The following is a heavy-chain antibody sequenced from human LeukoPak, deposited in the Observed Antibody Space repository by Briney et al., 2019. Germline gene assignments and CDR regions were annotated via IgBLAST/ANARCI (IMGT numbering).Heavy chain of an antibody. CDR1: GGTFDSYS. V-gene: IGHV1-69*13. D-gene: IGHD3-22*01. CDR3: ARDPTHYDSSIGDY. Sequence: GASVRVSCKASGGTFDSYSITWVRQAPGQGLEWVGGIIPVFGTTNYAQKFQGRVTFAADESTSTAYMELRSLRSDDTAVYYCARDPTHYDSSIGDYWGQGTLVTVSS. CDR2: IIPVFGTT. J-gene: IGHJ4*02.